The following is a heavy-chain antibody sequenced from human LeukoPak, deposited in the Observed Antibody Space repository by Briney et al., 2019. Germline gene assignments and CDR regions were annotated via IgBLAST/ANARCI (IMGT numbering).Heavy chain of an antibody. CDR1: GGSISSYY. V-gene: IGHV4-59*01. CDR2: IYYSGST. Sequence: SETLSLTCNVSGGSISSYYWSWIRQPPGKGLEWIGYIYYSGSTNYNPSLKSRVTISVDTSKNQFSLKLSSVTAADTAVYYCARDRIVVVPAAMRGDYYYGMDVWGQGTTVTVS. CDR3: ARDRIVVVPAAMRGDYYYGMDV. J-gene: IGHJ6*02. D-gene: IGHD2-2*01.